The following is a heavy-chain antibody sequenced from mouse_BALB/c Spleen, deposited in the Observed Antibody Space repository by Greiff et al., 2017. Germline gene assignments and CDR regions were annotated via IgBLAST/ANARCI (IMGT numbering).Heavy chain of an antibody. J-gene: IGHJ3*01. V-gene: IGHV5-17*02. D-gene: IGHD2-2*01. CDR3: ARGYGAWFAY. CDR1: GFTFSSFG. Sequence: EVQVVESGGGLVQPGGSRKLSCAASGFTFSSFGMHWVRQAPEKGLEWVAYISSGSSTIYYADTVKGRFTISRDNPKNTLFLQMTSLRSEDTAMYYCARGYGAWFAYWGQGTLVTASA. CDR2: ISSGSSTI.